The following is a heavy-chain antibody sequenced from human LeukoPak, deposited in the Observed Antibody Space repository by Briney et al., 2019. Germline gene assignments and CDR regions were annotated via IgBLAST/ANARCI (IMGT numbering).Heavy chain of an antibody. D-gene: IGHD3-10*01. CDR2: IKSKTDGGTT. CDR1: GFTFSSYA. CDR3: TTSMVRGVSYYYYMDV. Sequence: PGGSLRLSCAASGFTFSSYAMHWVRQAPGKGLEWVGRIKSKTDGGTTDYTAPVKDRFTISRDDSKNTLYLQMNSLKTEDTAVYYCTTSMVRGVSYYYYMDVWGKGTTVTVSS. V-gene: IGHV3-15*01. J-gene: IGHJ6*03.